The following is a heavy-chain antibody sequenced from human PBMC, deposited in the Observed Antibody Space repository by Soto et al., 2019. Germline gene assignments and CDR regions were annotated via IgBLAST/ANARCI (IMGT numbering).Heavy chain of an antibody. CDR2: IKSKTDGGTT. D-gene: IGHD3-22*01. CDR3: TTDSYSTIIIVRFDY. Sequence: GGSLRLSCAASGFTFSNAWINWVRQAPGKGLEWVSRIKSKTDGGTTDYAEPLKGRFAISRDDSNNMVYLQMNSLKIVDTAVYYCTTDSYSTIIIVRFDYWGHGTLVTVSS. V-gene: IGHV3-15*07. J-gene: IGHJ4*01. CDR1: GFTFSNAW.